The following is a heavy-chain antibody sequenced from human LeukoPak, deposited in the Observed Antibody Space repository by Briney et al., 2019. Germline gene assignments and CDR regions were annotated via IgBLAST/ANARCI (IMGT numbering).Heavy chain of an antibody. CDR1: GFTFSLHY. V-gene: IGHV3-7*01. Sequence: GGSLRLSCAASGFTFSLHYVGWVRQTPGKGLEWVANIKEDGSDTFYVDSVKGRFTISRDNAKNSVYLQMTILRAEDTAVYYCARHRYFYFDLWGQGTLVNVSS. CDR2: IKEDGSDT. CDR3: ARHRYFYFDL. J-gene: IGHJ4*02. D-gene: IGHD3-9*01.